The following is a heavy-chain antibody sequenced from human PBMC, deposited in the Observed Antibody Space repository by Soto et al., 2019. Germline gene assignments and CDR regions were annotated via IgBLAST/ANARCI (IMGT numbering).Heavy chain of an antibody. Sequence: QVQLVESGGGVVQPGRSLRLSCAASGFTFSSYGMHWVRQAPGKGLEWVAVISYDGSNKYYADSVKGRFTISRDNSKNTLYLQMNSLRAEDTAVYYCAKELPVVGYSGYVTSGMDVW. V-gene: IGHV3-30*18. CDR1: GFTFSSYG. D-gene: IGHD5-12*01. CDR2: ISYDGSNK. CDR3: AKELPVVGYSGYVTSGMDV. J-gene: IGHJ6*01.